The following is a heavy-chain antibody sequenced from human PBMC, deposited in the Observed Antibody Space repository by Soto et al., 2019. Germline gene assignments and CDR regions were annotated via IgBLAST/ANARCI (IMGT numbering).Heavy chain of an antibody. J-gene: IGHJ4*02. V-gene: IGHV5-51*01. Sequence: GESLKISCQASGYTFTNYWIGWVRQMPGGGLEWMGLIFPRDSDTRYSPSFEGQVTISTDNSIATAYLQWSSLEASDTAIYFCTRLGSLLQPIDLWGPGPPVTV. CDR1: GYTFTNYW. CDR2: IFPRDSDT. CDR3: TRLGSLLQPIDL. D-gene: IGHD4-4*01.